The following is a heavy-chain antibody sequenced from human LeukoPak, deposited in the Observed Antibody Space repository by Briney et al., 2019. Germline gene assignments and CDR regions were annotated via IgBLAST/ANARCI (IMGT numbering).Heavy chain of an antibody. CDR2: IYTDGGT. Sequence: GGSLRLSCAASGFTVSNNYLSWVRQAPGKGVEWVSIIYTDGGTYYADSVKGRFTISRDNSKNTLYLQMNSLRADDTAVYYCAREQPPGVHFDYWGQGTLVTVSS. CDR3: AREQPPGVHFDY. V-gene: IGHV3-53*01. D-gene: IGHD3-10*01. CDR1: GFTVSNNY. J-gene: IGHJ4*02.